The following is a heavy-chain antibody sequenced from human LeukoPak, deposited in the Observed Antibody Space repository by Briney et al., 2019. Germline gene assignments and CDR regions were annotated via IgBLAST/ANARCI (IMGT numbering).Heavy chain of an antibody. CDR1: GFTFSSYG. Sequence: GGSLRLSCAASGFTFSSYGMHWVRQAPGKGLEWVSAISGSGGSTYYADSVKGRFTISRDNSKNTLYLQMNSLRAEDTAVYYCAKAGSSGYYYFDYWGQGTLVTVSS. CDR3: AKAGSSGYYYFDY. CDR2: ISGSGGST. V-gene: IGHV3-23*01. D-gene: IGHD6-19*01. J-gene: IGHJ4*02.